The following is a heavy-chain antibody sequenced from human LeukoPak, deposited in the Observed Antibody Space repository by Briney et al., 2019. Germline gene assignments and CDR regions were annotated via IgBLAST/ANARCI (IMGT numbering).Heavy chain of an antibody. Sequence: SETLSLTCTVSRNPVSRGSYYGRWIRQPPGKELEWIGYVYHTGTTNYNPSLKSRVTISVDTSKNEFSLKMTSVTAADTAVYYCARGFASGWYSRYDPWGQGTLVTVSS. CDR2: VYHTGTT. J-gene: IGHJ5*02. CDR1: RNPVSRGSYY. V-gene: IGHV4-61*01. CDR3: ARGFASGWYSRYDP. D-gene: IGHD6-19*01.